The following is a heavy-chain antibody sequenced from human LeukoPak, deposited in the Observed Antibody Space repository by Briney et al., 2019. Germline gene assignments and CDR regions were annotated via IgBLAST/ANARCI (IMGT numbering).Heavy chain of an antibody. CDR3: AKDGEEYYYDSSGYFYFDY. J-gene: IGHJ4*02. V-gene: IGHV3-23*01. CDR2: ISGSGGST. D-gene: IGHD3-22*01. Sequence: GGSLRLSCAASGFTFSSYAMSWVRQAPGKGLEWVSAISGSGGSTYYADSVKGRFTISRDNSKNTLYLQMNSLRAEDTAVYYCAKDGEEYYYDSSGYFYFDYWGQGTLVTVSS. CDR1: GFTFSSYA.